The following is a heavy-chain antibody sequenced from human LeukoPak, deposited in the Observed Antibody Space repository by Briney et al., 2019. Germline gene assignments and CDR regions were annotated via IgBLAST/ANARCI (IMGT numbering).Heavy chain of an antibody. D-gene: IGHD5-12*01. CDR3: TIRYSGYDSYYYYYYMDV. J-gene: IGHJ6*03. Sequence: GGSLRLSCAASGFTFSNAWMSWVRQAPGKGLEWVGRIKSKTDGGTTDYAAPVKGRFTISRDDSKNTLYLQMNSLKTEDTAVYYCTIRYSGYDSYYYYYYMDVWGKGTTVTVSS. V-gene: IGHV3-15*01. CDR2: IKSKTDGGTT. CDR1: GFTFSNAW.